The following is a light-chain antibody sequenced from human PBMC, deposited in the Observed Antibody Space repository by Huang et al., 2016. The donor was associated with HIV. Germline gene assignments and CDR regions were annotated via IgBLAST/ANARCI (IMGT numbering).Light chain of an antibody. CDR1: QRVSSN. CDR2: GAS. CDR3: QQYNNWPRT. J-gene: IGKJ1*01. V-gene: IGKV3-15*01. Sequence: EIVMTQSPATLSVSPGKRATLSCRANQRVSSNLAWYQQKPGQAPRLGIYGASTRATGSPARFSGSGSGTEFTLTISSLQSEDFAVYYCQQYNNWPRTFGQGTKVEIK.